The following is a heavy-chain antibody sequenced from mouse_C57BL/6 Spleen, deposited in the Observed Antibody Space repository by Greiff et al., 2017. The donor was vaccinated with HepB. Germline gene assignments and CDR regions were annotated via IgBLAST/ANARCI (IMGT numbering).Heavy chain of an antibody. CDR1: GFTFSDYY. Sequence: EVKLMESEGGLVQPGSSMKLSCTASGFTFSDYYMAWVRQVPEKGLEWVANINYDSSSTYYLDSLKSRFIISRDNAKNILYLQRSSLKSEDTATYYCARDYLGAMDYWGQGTSVTVSS. D-gene: IGHD1-1*01. V-gene: IGHV5-16*01. CDR2: INYDSSST. CDR3: ARDYLGAMDY. J-gene: IGHJ4*01.